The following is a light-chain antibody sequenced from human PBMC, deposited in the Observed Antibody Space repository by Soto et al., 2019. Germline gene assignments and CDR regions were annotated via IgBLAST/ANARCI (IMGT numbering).Light chain of an antibody. CDR3: GSYTSSSPGLYV. CDR2: DVS. CDR1: SSDVGGYNY. Sequence: QSALTQPVSVSGSPGQSITISCTGTSSDVGGYNYVSWFQQHPGKAPKLMICDVSNRPSGVSNRFSGSKSGNTASLTISGLQAEDEADYYCGSYTSSSPGLYVFGTGTKLTVL. V-gene: IGLV2-14*03. J-gene: IGLJ1*01.